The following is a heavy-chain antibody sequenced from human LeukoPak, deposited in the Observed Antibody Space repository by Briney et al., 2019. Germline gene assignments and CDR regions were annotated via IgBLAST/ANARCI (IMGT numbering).Heavy chain of an antibody. J-gene: IGHJ4*02. Sequence: GGSLRLSCAASGFTFSSYAMHCVRQAPGKGLEWVAVISYDGTKEYYADSVKGRFIISRDNSKNTLYLEMNSLRAEDTAVYYCARATVTTGAYFDYWGQGTLVTVSS. V-gene: IGHV3-30-3*01. D-gene: IGHD4-17*01. CDR2: ISYDGTKE. CDR1: GFTFSSYA. CDR3: ARATVTTGAYFDY.